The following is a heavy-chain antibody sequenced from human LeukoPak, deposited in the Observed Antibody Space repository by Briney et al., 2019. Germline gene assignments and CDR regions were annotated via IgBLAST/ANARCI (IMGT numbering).Heavy chain of an antibody. CDR3: ARRSELDCGGDCYDRAHNWFDP. J-gene: IGHJ5*02. V-gene: IGHV1-69*13. Sequence: GASVKVSCKASGGTFSSYAISWVRQAPGQGLEWMGGIIPIFGTANYAQKFQGRVTITADESTSTAYMELSSLRSEDTAVYYCARRSELDCGGDCYDRAHNWFDPWGQGTLVTVSS. CDR1: GGTFSSYA. CDR2: IIPIFGTA. D-gene: IGHD2-21*02.